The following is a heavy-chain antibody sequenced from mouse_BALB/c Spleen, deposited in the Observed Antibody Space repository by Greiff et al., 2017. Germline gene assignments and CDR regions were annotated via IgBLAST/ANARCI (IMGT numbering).Heavy chain of an antibody. V-gene: IGHV5-17*02. CDR1: GFTFSSFG. J-gene: IGHJ3*01. Sequence: EVNVVESGGGLVQPGGSRKLSCAASGFTFSSFGMHWVRQAPEKGLEWVAYISSGSSTIYYADTVKGRFTISRDNPKNTLFLQMTSLRSEDTAMYYCARSGYDYDEFAYWGQGTLVTVSA. D-gene: IGHD2-4*01. CDR2: ISSGSSTI. CDR3: ARSGYDYDEFAY.